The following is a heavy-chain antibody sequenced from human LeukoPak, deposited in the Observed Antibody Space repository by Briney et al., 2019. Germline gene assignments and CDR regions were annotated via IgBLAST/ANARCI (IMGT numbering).Heavy chain of an antibody. J-gene: IGHJ4*02. Sequence: GGSLRLSCAASGFTFSSYEMNWVRQAPGKGLEWVSYISSGSAIYYTDSVKGRFTISRDNAKNSLYLQMNSLRAEDTAVYYCARLLTGVPDYWGQGTLVTVSS. CDR3: ARLLTGVPDY. CDR2: ISSGSAI. CDR1: GFTFSSYE. D-gene: IGHD1-14*01. V-gene: IGHV3-48*03.